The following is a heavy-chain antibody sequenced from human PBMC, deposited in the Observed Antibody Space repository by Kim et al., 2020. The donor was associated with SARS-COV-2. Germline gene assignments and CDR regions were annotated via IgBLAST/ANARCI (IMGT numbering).Heavy chain of an antibody. J-gene: IGHJ3*02. CDR3: ARRHKDLAVAGMRAFDI. D-gene: IGHD6-19*01. CDR1: GYSFTSYW. V-gene: IGHV5-51*01. Sequence: GESLKISCKGSGYSFTSYWIGWVRQMPGKGLEWMGIIYPGDSDTRYSPSFQGQVTISADKSISTAYLQWSSLKASDTAMYYCARRHKDLAVAGMRAFDIWGQGTMVTVSS. CDR2: IYPGDSDT.